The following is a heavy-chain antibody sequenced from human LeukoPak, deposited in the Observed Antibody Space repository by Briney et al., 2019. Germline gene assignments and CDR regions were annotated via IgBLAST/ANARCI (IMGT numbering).Heavy chain of an antibody. D-gene: IGHD6-13*01. CDR3: ARLEQYSSSWYQRPQLGWFDP. Sequence: SETLSLTCTVSGGSISSYYWSWIRQPPGKGLEWIGYIYYSGSTNYNPSLKSRVTISVDTSKNQFSLKLSSVTAPDTAVYYCARLEQYSSSWYQRPQLGWFDPWGQGTLVTVSS. J-gene: IGHJ5*02. V-gene: IGHV4-59*08. CDR1: GGSISSYY. CDR2: IYYSGST.